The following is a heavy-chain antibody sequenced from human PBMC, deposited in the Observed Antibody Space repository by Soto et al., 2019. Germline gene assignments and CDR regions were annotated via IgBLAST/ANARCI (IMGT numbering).Heavy chain of an antibody. CDR1: GFTFSSYE. V-gene: IGHV3-48*03. CDR2: ISRSVTTI. J-gene: IGHJ6*02. CDR3: VRGLDV. Sequence: GGSLRLSCAASGFTFSSYEMNWVRQAPGKGLEWVAYISRSVTTIFYVDSVKGRFTISRDNAKSSLFLQMSSLRAEDTAVYYCVRGLDVWGQGTTVTRLL.